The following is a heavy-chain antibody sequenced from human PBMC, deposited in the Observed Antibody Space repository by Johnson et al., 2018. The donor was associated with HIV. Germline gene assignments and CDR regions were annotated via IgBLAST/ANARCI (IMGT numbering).Heavy chain of an antibody. D-gene: IGHD3-3*01. Sequence: QVQLVESGGGVVQPGRSLRLSCAASGFTFSNYAMHWVRQAPGKGLEWVAIISYDGSNKYYADSVKGRFTISRDNSKNTLYLPMKSLRPEDTAVYYCARDGSVFGVFGFLDIGGQGTMVTVSS. CDR1: GFTFSNYA. CDR3: ARDGSVFGVFGFLDI. CDR2: ISYDGSNK. V-gene: IGHV3-30-3*01. J-gene: IGHJ3*02.